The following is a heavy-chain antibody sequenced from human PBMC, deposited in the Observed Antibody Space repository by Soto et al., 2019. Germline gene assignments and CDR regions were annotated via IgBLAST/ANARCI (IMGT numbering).Heavy chain of an antibody. CDR2: IDPSDSYT. V-gene: IGHV5-10-1*01. J-gene: IGHJ4*02. CDR1: GYXFTSYW. Sequence: PGESLXISCKGSGYXFTSYWISWVRQMPGKGLEWMGRIDPSDSYTNYSPSFQGHVTISADKSISTAYLQWSSLKASDTAMYYCARHGGIMDSSGRYFDYWGQGTLVTVSS. D-gene: IGHD6-19*01. CDR3: ARHGGIMDSSGRYFDY.